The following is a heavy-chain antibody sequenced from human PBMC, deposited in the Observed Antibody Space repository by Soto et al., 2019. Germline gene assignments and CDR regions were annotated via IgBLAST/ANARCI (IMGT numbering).Heavy chain of an antibody. CDR2: IYYSGST. V-gene: IGHV4-30-4*01. CDR1: GGSISSGDYY. CDR3: ARGSLWFGEPSPYYYGMDV. Sequence: LSLTCTVSGGSISSGDYYWSWIRQPPGKGLEWIGYIYYSGSTYYNPSLKSRVTISVDTSKNQFSLKLSSVTAAGTAVYYCARGSLWFGEPSPYYYGMDVWGQGTTVTVSS. J-gene: IGHJ6*02. D-gene: IGHD3-10*01.